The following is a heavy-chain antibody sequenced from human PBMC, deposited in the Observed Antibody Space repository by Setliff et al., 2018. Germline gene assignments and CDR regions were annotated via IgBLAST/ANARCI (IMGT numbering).Heavy chain of an antibody. CDR3: AGGVSGRFNY. D-gene: IGHD3-10*01. V-gene: IGHV4-4*02. CDR1: GGSISNANW. J-gene: IGHJ4*02. CDR2: IYNSGNT. Sequence: SETLSLTCAVSGGSISNANWWSWVRQPPGKGLEWIGEIYNSGNTNYNPSLKSRVTISXXXSKXXXXXXLTSVTAADTAVYYCAGGVSGRFNYWGQGTLVTVSS.